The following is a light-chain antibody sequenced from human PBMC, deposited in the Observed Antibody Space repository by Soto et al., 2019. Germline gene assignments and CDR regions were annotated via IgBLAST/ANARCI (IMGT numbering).Light chain of an antibody. CDR2: RNN. Sequence: QSVLTQPPSASGTPGQRVNISCSGSSSNIGSNYVYWYRQFPGTAPKLLIQRNNQRPSGVPARVSGSKSGTSASLAISGLRSDDEADYYCGGWDDSLSGPVFCGGTKVTVL. CDR1: SSNIGSNY. V-gene: IGLV1-47*01. J-gene: IGLJ2*01. CDR3: GGWDDSLSGPV.